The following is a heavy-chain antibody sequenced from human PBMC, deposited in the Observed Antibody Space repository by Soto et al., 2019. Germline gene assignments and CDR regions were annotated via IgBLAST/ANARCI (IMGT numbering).Heavy chain of an antibody. CDR3: AKVSRKGSAIDFDY. D-gene: IGHD3-10*01. Sequence: QVQLVQSGAELKKPGASVKVSCKASGYTVSKSEMKWVRQATGPGPEWIGWVNANNGDTGYAQKFHGRVTLTRSISTTTAYMELTSLRSEDTAIYYCAKVSRKGSAIDFDYWGQGTLINVSS. CDR2: VNANNGDT. CDR1: GYTVSKSE. J-gene: IGHJ4*02. V-gene: IGHV1-8*01.